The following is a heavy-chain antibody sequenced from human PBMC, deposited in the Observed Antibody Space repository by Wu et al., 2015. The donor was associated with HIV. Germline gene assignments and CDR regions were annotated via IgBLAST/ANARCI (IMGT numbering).Heavy chain of an antibody. CDR2: ISAQNGNR. D-gene: IGHD3-22*01. CDR3: ARGHYYDTSSSPMY. CDR1: GYIFSDFG. V-gene: IGHV1-18*01. J-gene: IGHJ4*02. Sequence: VQLVQSGGEVKKPGASVKVACKSSGYIFSDFGIHWVRQGPGEGLEWMGWISAQNGNRKYAQKFQGRVTMTTETSSSTAYMELRSLRSDDTAMYFCARGHYYDTSSSPMYWGPGTRVDCLL.